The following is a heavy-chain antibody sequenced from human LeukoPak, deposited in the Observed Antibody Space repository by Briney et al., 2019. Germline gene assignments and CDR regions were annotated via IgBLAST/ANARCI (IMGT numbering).Heavy chain of an antibody. D-gene: IGHD3-3*01. Sequence: KHGESLKISCKGSGYNFTSYWIGWVRQMPGKGREWVGIIYPDDSETRYSPSFQGQVTISADQSISTAYLQWTSLRAADTAMYYCARPALEGFWSNSDAFDIWGQGTMVTVSS. CDR2: IYPDDSET. CDR3: ARPALEGFWSNSDAFDI. V-gene: IGHV5-51*01. CDR1: GYNFTSYW. J-gene: IGHJ3*02.